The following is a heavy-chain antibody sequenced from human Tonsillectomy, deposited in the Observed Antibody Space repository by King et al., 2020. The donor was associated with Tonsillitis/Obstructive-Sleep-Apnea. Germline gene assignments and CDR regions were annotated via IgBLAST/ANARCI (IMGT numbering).Heavy chain of an antibody. CDR2: ISHDASTS. Sequence: VQLVESGGGVVQPGRSLRLSCAASGFTFSRYAMHWIRQAPGKGLEWVAVISHDASTSYYADSVKGRFAISRDNSKNTLYLQVNSRRSEDTALYFCAREAGDYDLYFDNWGQGTLVIVSS. J-gene: IGHJ4*02. CDR1: GFTFSRYA. D-gene: IGHD4-17*01. V-gene: IGHV3-30*09. CDR3: AREAGDYDLYFDN.